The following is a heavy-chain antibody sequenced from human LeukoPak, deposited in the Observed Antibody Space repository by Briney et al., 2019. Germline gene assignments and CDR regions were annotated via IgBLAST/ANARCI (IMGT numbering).Heavy chain of an antibody. D-gene: IGHD1-14*01. CDR1: GGSMRSNY. CDR2: IYYTGST. CDR3: ARAEPSRPFDD. Sequence: KASETLSLTCTVSGGSMRSNYWGWIRQPPGKGLEFIGHIYYTGSTNYNPSLRSRVTISVDTSKNQFSLNLNSVTSADTAVYHCARAEPSRPFDDWGQGTLVTVSS. J-gene: IGHJ4*02. V-gene: IGHV4-59*01.